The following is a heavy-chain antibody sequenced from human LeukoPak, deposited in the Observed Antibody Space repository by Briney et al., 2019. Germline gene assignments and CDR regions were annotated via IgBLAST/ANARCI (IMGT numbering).Heavy chain of an antibody. D-gene: IGHD5-18*01. CDR3: ARNPLGGYSYGYNY. J-gene: IGHJ4*02. Sequence: GGSLRLSCAASGFTFSSYSMNWVRQAPGKGLEWVSSISSSSSYIYYADSVKGRFTISRDNAKNSLYLQMNSLRAEDTAVYYCARNPLGGYSYGYNYWGQGTLVTVSS. CDR2: ISSSSSYI. V-gene: IGHV3-21*01. CDR1: GFTFSSYS.